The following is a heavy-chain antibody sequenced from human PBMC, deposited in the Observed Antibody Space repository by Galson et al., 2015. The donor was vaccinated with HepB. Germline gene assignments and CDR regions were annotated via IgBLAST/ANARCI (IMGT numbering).Heavy chain of an antibody. CDR2: ISGYNGYT. Sequence: SVKVSCKASGYTFAYGVTWVRQAPGQGLECMGWISGYNGYTKSAEKFQGRVTMTTDTSTNTAYMELRSLTSDDTAVDYCARGRTTVWSFDFWGQGTLVTVSS. D-gene: IGHD2-2*01. V-gene: IGHV1-18*01. J-gene: IGHJ4*02. CDR1: GYTFAYG. CDR3: ARGRTTVWSFDF.